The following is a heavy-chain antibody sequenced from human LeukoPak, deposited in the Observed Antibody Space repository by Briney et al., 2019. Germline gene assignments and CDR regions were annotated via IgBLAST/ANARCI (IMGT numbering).Heavy chain of an antibody. Sequence: GASLRLSCAASGFMFSGYWMNWVRQGPEQGLSLVSRIDIDGIGLIYADSVKGRFTTSRDNAKNTLYLQMSSLRVEDTAVYYCATGGGWEPSSGVVTHIDVWSKGTTVTVSS. CDR3: ATGGGWEPSSGVVTHIDV. J-gene: IGHJ6*03. CDR1: GFMFSGYW. CDR2: IDIDGIGL. V-gene: IGHV3-74*01. D-gene: IGHD3-3*01.